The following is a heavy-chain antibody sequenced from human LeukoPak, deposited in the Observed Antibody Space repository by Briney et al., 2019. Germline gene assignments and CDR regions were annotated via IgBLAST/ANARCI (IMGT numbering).Heavy chain of an antibody. V-gene: IGHV3-7*01. CDR2: IKQDGSEK. CDR3: ARPYYYDSSGYSE. J-gene: IGHJ4*02. CDR1: GFTFGDYA. Sequence: PGRSLRLSCTASGFTFGDYAMSWVRQAPGKGLEWVANIKQDGSEKYYVDSVKGRFTISRDNAKNSLYLQMNSLRAEDTAVYYCARPYYYDSSGYSEWGQGTLVTVSS. D-gene: IGHD3-22*01.